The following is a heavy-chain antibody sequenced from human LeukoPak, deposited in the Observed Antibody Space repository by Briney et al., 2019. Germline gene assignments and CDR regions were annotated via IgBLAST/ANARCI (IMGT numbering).Heavy chain of an antibody. V-gene: IGHV3-48*01. Sequence: GGSLRLSCAASGFTFSSYSMNWVRQAPGKGLEWVSYISSSSSTIYYADSVKGRFTISRDNAKNSLYLQMNSLRAEDTAVYYCAKVRVYGDYAFDIWGQGTMVTVSS. CDR3: AKVRVYGDYAFDI. J-gene: IGHJ3*02. CDR1: GFTFSSYS. D-gene: IGHD4-17*01. CDR2: ISSSSSTI.